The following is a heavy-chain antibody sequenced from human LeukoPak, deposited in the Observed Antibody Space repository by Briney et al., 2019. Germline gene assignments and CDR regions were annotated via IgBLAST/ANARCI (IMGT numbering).Heavy chain of an antibody. Sequence: PGGSLRLSCAASGFTFSSYAMSWVRQAPGKGLEWVSAISGSGGSTYYADSVKGRFTISRDNAKNSLYLQMNSLRAEDTAVYYCARDGFYDSTTGAWFDPWGQGTLVTVSS. CDR3: ARDGFYDSTTGAWFDP. V-gene: IGHV3-23*01. CDR1: GFTFSSYA. CDR2: ISGSGGST. J-gene: IGHJ5*02. D-gene: IGHD3-22*01.